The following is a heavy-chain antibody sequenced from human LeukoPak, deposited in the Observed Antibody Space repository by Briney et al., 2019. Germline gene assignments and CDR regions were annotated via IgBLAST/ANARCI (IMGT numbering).Heavy chain of an antibody. CDR3: ARDYCSSTSCNTFDI. V-gene: IGHV4-61*01. CDR1: GGSVSSGSYY. J-gene: IGHJ3*02. Sequence: SETLSLTCTVSGGSVSSGSYYWSWIRQPPGKGLEGIGYIYYIGSTNYNPSLKSRVTISVDTSKNQFSLKLSSVTAADTAVYYCARDYCSSTSCNTFDIWGQGAMVTVSS. CDR2: IYYIGST. D-gene: IGHD2-2*01.